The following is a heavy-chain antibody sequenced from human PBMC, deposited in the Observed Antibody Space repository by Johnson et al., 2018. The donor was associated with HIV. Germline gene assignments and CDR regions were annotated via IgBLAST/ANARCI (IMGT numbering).Heavy chain of an antibody. J-gene: IGHJ3*01. D-gene: IGHD2-15*01. CDR1: GFTFSSYD. CDR3: ARAVCRGGRCYSHDAFDV. V-gene: IGHV3-13*01. Sequence: GGSLRLSCAASGFTFSSYDMHWVRQATGKGLEWVSTIGTAGDTYYPGSVKGRFTVSREDAKNSLYLQMNSLRAGDTALYYCARAVCRGGRCYSHDAFDVWGQGTMVTVSS. CDR2: IGTAGDT.